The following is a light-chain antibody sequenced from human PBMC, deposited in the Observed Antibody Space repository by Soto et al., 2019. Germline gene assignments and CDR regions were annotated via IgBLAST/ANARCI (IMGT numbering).Light chain of an antibody. CDR3: KQYKEWPPFT. CDR2: GAS. Sequence: EIVMTQSPATLSVSPGERATLSCRASQSVSSNLAWYQQKPGQAPRLLIYGASTRAAGVPARFSGSGSETDFSLTISSLQSEDFAVYYCKQYKEWPPFTFGQGTRLEIK. CDR1: QSVSSN. V-gene: IGKV3-15*01. J-gene: IGKJ5*01.